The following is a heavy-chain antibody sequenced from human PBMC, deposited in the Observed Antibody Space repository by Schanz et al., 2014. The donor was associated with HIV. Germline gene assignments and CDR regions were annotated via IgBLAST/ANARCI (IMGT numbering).Heavy chain of an antibody. V-gene: IGHV4-34*01. CDR2: VNHSGDT. J-gene: IGHJ5*02. CDR3: ARVIRDQVDRGNWFDP. D-gene: IGHD1-26*01. CDR1: GGLFSGNY. Sequence: QVRLQQWGAGLLKPSGTLSLTCAAYGGLFSGNYWSWVRQSPGKGLEWIAEVNHSGDTNYNPSLKSRVTISVDTSKTQFSLKLDSVTAADTAVYYCARVIRDQVDRGNWFDPWGRGTLVTVSS.